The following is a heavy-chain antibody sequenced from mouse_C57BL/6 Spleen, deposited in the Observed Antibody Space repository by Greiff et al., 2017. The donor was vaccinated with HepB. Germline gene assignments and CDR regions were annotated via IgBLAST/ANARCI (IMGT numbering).Heavy chain of an antibody. D-gene: IGHD2-4*01. CDR3: AIRGLYDYDYFDY. Sequence: QVQLQQPGAELVRPGSSVKLSCKASGYTFTSYWMHWVKQRPIQGLEWIGNIDPSDSETHYNQKFKDKATLTVDKSSSTAYMQLSSLTSEDSAVYYCAIRGLYDYDYFDYWGQGTTLTVSS. CDR1: GYTFTSYW. CDR2: IDPSDSET. V-gene: IGHV1-52*01. J-gene: IGHJ2*01.